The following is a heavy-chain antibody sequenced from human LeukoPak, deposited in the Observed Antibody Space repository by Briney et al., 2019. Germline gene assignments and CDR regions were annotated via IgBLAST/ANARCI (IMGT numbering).Heavy chain of an antibody. CDR3: ARDEGYYYRSSRYYYPLDY. Sequence: SMKVSCKASGDTFSGYTMKWVRQAPGQGLEWMGRIIPILGVAYYAQNFQGRVTITGDKSMSTAYVELSSLRSEDTAVYYCARDEGYYYRSSRYYYPLDYWGQGTLVTVSS. J-gene: IGHJ4*02. CDR1: GDTFSGYT. CDR2: IIPILGVA. V-gene: IGHV1-69*04. D-gene: IGHD3-22*01.